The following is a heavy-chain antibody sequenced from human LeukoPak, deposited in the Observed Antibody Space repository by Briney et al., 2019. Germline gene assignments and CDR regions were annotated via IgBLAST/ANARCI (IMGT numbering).Heavy chain of an antibody. CDR2: ISSSGSTI. V-gene: IGHV3-48*03. CDR3: ARVAPPWDAFDI. CDR1: GFTFSSYE. J-gene: IGHJ3*02. Sequence: SGGSLRLSCAASGFTFSSYEMNWVRQAPGKGLEWVSYISSSGSTIYYADSVKGRFTISRDNAKNSLYLQMNSLRAEDTAVYYCARVAPPWDAFDIWGQGTMVTVSS.